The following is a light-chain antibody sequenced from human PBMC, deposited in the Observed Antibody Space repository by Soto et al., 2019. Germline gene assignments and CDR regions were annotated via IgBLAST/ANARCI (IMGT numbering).Light chain of an antibody. CDR3: QQYDNLPLT. CDR1: QDISNY. Sequence: DIQITQSPSSLSESVGDRVTITCQASQDISNYLNWYQQKPGKAPKLLIYDASNLETGVPSRFSGSGSGTDFTFTISSLQPEDIATYYCQQYDNLPLTFGGGTKVDIK. V-gene: IGKV1-33*01. CDR2: DAS. J-gene: IGKJ4*01.